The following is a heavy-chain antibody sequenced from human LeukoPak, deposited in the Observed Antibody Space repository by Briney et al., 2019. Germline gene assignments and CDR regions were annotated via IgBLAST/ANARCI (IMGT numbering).Heavy chain of an antibody. CDR1: SGSISDYY. Sequence: SETLSLTCTVSSGSISDYYWSWIRQPPGKGLEWIGYIYYSGSTYYNPSLKSRVTISVDTSKNQFSLKLSSVTAADTAVHYCARADFHHFDYWGQGTLVTVSS. CDR2: IYYSGST. J-gene: IGHJ4*02. V-gene: IGHV4-30-4*08. CDR3: ARADFHHFDY.